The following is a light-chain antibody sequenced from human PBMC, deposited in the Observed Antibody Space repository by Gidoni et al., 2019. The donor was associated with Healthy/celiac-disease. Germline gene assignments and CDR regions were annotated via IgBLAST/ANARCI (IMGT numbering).Light chain of an antibody. V-gene: IGLV4-69*01. J-gene: IGLJ3*02. CDR3: QTWGTGIWV. CDR1: SGHSSCA. CDR2: VNSDGSH. Sequence: QLVLTQSPSASASPGATVKPTCTLSSGHSSCAVVWHQQQPEKGPRYLMTVNSDGSHSRGDGIPDRFSGSRAGAERYLTISSLQSEDEADYYCQTWGTGIWVFGGGTKLTVL.